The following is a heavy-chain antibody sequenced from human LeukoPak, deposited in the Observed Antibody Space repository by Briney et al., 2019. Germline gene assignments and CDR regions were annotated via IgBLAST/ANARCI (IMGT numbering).Heavy chain of an antibody. J-gene: IGHJ4*02. CDR2: ITSNSGGT. D-gene: IGHD6-13*01. Sequence: ASVKVSCKASGYTFTGYYMHWGRQAPGQGLEGMGRITSNSGGTNYAQKFQGTVTMTRDTSIRTAYMELSRLRSDDTAVYYSAGSIAAAGKGEYDYWGQGTLVTVSS. V-gene: IGHV1-2*06. CDR1: GYTFTGYY. CDR3: AGSIAAAGKGEYDY.